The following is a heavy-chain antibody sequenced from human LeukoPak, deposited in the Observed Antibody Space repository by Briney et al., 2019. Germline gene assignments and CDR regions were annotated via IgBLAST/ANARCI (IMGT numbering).Heavy chain of an antibody. Sequence: GGSLRLSCAASGFTFSSYWIHWVRQVPGKGLEWVSRIDGDGGTRNYADSVKGRFTISRDNGKKTVSLQMNSLSAEDTAVYYCARGRGDTAMVNFDYWGQGTLVTVSS. V-gene: IGHV3-74*01. D-gene: IGHD5-18*01. CDR3: ARGRGDTAMVNFDY. J-gene: IGHJ4*02. CDR2: IDGDGGTR. CDR1: GFTFSSYW.